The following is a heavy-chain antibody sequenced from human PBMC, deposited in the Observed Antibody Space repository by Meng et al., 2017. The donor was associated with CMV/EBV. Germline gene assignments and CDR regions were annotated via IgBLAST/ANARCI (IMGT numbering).Heavy chain of an antibody. J-gene: IGHJ4*02. CDR3: AREFYIAAAAYFDY. CDR2: ISYDGSNK. D-gene: IGHD6-13*01. CDR1: GFTFSSYV. Sequence: SGFTFSSYVMHWVRQAPGKWLEWVAVISYDGSNKYYADSVKGRFTISRDNSKNTLYLQMNSLRPEDTAVYYCAREFYIAAAAYFDYWGQGSLVTVSS. V-gene: IGHV3-30*04.